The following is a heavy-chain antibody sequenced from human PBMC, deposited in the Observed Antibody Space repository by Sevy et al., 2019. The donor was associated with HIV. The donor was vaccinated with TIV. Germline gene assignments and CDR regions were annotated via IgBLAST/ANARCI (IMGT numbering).Heavy chain of an antibody. CDR2: ISSSSSSI. J-gene: IGHJ3*02. CDR3: ARDSAVGAFDI. Sequence: GGSLRLSCAASGFIFSSYSMNWVRQAPGKGLEWVSNISSSSSSIYYEDSVKGRFTISRDNAKNSLYLQMNSLRAEDTAVYYCARDSAVGAFDIWGQGTMVTVSS. V-gene: IGHV3-48*01. CDR1: GFIFSSYS. D-gene: IGHD2-15*01.